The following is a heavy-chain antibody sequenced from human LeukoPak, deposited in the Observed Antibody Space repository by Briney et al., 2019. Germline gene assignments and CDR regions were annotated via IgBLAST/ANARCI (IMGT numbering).Heavy chain of an antibody. CDR2: ISGSGGST. V-gene: IGHV3-23*01. CDR1: GFTFSSYA. CDR3: VREDTPATANY. Sequence: GGSLRLSCAASGFTFSSYAMSWVRQAPGKGLEWVSTISGSGGSTYYADSVKGRFTISRDISKNTLFLQMHSLRPGDTAVYYCVREDTPATANYWGQGTLVTISS. D-gene: IGHD2-21*02. J-gene: IGHJ4*02.